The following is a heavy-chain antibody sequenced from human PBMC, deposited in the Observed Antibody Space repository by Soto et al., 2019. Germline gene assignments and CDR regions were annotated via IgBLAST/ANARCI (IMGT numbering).Heavy chain of an antibody. CDR3: ARDLNCRGGSCYSDWFDP. J-gene: IGHJ5*02. V-gene: IGHV3-21*01. CDR2: ISSTSNYI. CDR1: GFTFSDYS. D-gene: IGHD2-15*01. Sequence: EVQLVESGGGLVKPGGSLRLSCVDSGFTFSDYSMNWVRQTPGQGLEWVASISSTSNYIYYADSVKGRFTISRDNAKSSRYLQMSSLRAEDTAVYYCARDLNCRGGSCYSDWFDPWGQGTLVTVSS.